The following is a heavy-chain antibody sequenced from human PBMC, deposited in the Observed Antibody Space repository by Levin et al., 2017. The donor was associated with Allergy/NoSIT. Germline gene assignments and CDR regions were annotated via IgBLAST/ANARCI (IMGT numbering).Heavy chain of an antibody. D-gene: IGHD2-15*01. Sequence: GESLKISCAASGFTFSSYAMHWVRQAPGKGLEWVAVISYDGSNKYYADSVKGRFTISRDNSKNTLYLQMNSLRAEDTAVYYCARDWAAGPEYCSGGSCYSGAFDIWGQGTMVTVSS. CDR3: ARDWAAGPEYCSGGSCYSGAFDI. CDR1: GFTFSSYA. CDR2: ISYDGSNK. J-gene: IGHJ3*02. V-gene: IGHV3-30-3*01.